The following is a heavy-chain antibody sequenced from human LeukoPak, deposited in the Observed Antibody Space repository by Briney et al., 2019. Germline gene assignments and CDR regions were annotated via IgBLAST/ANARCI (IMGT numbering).Heavy chain of an antibody. CDR3: ARQRYSSGWYPMDWFDP. V-gene: IGHV4-39*01. Sequence: SETLSLTCTVSGGSISSSSYYWGWIRQPPGRGLEWIGSIYYSGSTYYNPSLKSRVTISVDTSKNQFSLKLSSVTAADTAVYYCARQRYSSGWYPMDWFDPWGQGTLVTVSS. J-gene: IGHJ5*02. CDR1: GGSISSSSYY. CDR2: IYYSGST. D-gene: IGHD6-19*01.